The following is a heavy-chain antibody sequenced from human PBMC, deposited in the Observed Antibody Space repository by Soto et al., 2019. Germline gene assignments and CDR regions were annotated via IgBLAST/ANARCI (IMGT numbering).Heavy chain of an antibody. J-gene: IGHJ4*02. CDR2: ISADGGST. V-gene: IGHV3-23*01. D-gene: IGHD3-10*01. Sequence: DVQLLESGGGLEQPGESLRLSCAASGFTFSTYSLTWVRQAPGKGLEWVSAISADGGSTYYVDSVKGRFTISRDNFKNTLSLQMNSLRAEDTAVYYCAKTGGNVLLWFGEEDYWGQGILVTVSS. CDR3: AKTGGNVLLWFGEEDY. CDR1: GFTFSTYS.